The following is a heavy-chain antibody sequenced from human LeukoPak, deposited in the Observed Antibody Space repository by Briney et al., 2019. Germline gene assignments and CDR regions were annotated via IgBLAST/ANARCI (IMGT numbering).Heavy chain of an antibody. CDR1: GYTFTGYY. CDR2: INPNSGGT. J-gene: IGHJ4*02. V-gene: IGHV1-2*02. D-gene: IGHD3-16*02. CDR3: ARDLSDYVWGSYRYTPAPPFDY. Sequence: GASVKVSCKASGYTFTGYYMHWVRQAPGQGLERMGWINPNSGGTNYAQKFQGRVTMTRDTSISTAYMELSRLRSDDTAVYYRARDLSDYVWGSYRYTPAPPFDYWGQGTLVTVSS.